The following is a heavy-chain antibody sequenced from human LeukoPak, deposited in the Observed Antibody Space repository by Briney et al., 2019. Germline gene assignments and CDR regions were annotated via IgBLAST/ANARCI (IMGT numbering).Heavy chain of an antibody. CDR3: ATQVRYCSSISCCVGWFDP. CDR2: MNSGGDRI. D-gene: IGHD2-2*01. V-gene: IGHV3-23*01. J-gene: IGHJ5*02. CDR1: RIIFSNSA. Sequence: PGGSLRLSCAASRIIFSNSAMSWVRQAPGKGLEWVSSMNSGGDRIYYADSVKGRFTSSRDNSKNTLYLQMNSLRAEDTAVYYCATQVRYCSSISCCVGWFDPWGQGTLVTVSS.